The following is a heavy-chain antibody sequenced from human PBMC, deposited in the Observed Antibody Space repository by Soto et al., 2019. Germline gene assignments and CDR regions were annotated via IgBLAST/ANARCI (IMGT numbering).Heavy chain of an antibody. D-gene: IGHD3-9*01. CDR1: GFTFSSYA. Sequence: QVQLVESGGGVVQPGRSLRLSCAASGFTFSSYAMHWVRQAPGKGLEWVAVISYDGSNKYYADSVKGRFTISRDNSKNTLYLQLNSLRAEDTAVYYCATGVGVGYFAWNSSMDVWGRGTTVTVSS. J-gene: IGHJ6*02. V-gene: IGHV3-30-3*01. CDR2: ISYDGSNK. CDR3: ATGVGVGYFAWNSSMDV.